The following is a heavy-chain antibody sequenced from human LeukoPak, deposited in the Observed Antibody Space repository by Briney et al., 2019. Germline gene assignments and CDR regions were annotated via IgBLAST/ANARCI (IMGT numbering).Heavy chain of an antibody. CDR3: AKGPFGGYDFWSGYPKGSVDY. CDR2: ISGSGGNT. V-gene: IGHV3-23*01. J-gene: IGHJ4*02. Sequence: GGSLRLSCAASGFSFSRNDMSWVRQAPGKGLEWVSSISGSGGNTYYADSVKGRFTISRDNSKNTLYLQMNSLRAEDTAVYYCAKGPFGGYDFWSGYPKGSVDYWGQGTLVTVSS. CDR1: GFSFSRND. D-gene: IGHD3-3*01.